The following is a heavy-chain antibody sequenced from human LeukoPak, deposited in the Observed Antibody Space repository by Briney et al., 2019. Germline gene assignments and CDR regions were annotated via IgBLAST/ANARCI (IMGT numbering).Heavy chain of an antibody. CDR3: ARVVLLWFGEQKGIDY. V-gene: IGHV1-18*01. Sequence: ASVKVSCKASGYTFTSYGISWLRQALGQGLEWMGWISAYNGNTNYAQKLQGRVTMTTDTSTSTAYMELRSLRSDDTAVYYCARVVLLWFGEQKGIDYWGQGTLGTVSS. D-gene: IGHD3-10*01. CDR2: ISAYNGNT. J-gene: IGHJ4*02. CDR1: GYTFTSYG.